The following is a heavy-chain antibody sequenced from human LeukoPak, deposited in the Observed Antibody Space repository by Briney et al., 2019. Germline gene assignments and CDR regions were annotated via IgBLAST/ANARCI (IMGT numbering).Heavy chain of an antibody. Sequence: ASVKVSCKASGYTFTSYGISWVRQAPGQGLEWMGWISAYNGNTNYAQKLQGRVTMTTDTSTSTAYMELRSLRSDDTAVYYCARDGALQGYSYGLAYWGQGTLVTVSS. CDR1: GYTFTSYG. D-gene: IGHD5-18*01. J-gene: IGHJ4*02. CDR2: ISAYNGNT. CDR3: ARDGALQGYSYGLAY. V-gene: IGHV1-18*01.